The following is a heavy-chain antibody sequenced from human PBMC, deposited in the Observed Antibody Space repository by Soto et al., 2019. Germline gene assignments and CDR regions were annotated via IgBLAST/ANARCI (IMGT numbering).Heavy chain of an antibody. J-gene: IGHJ5*02. CDR2: MNPGSGDT. D-gene: IGHD5-18*01. CDR3: ARMESFGSLNWFDP. Sequence: ASVKVSCKASGYTFTNNDVSWVRQATGQGLEWMGWMNPGSGDTGYAQKVQGRVTMTRDISIATAYMELNSLTSEDTAIYYCARMESFGSLNWFDPWGQGTLVTVPQ. V-gene: IGHV1-8*02. CDR1: GYTFTNND.